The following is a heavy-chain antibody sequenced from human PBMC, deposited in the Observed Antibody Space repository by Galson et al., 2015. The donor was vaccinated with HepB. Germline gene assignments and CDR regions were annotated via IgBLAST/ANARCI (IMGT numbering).Heavy chain of an antibody. CDR2: ISYDGSNK. D-gene: IGHD3-10*02. CDR1: GFTFSSYG. J-gene: IGHJ4*02. Sequence: SLRLSCAASGFTFSSYGMHWVRQAPGKGLEWVAVISYDGSNKYYADSVKGRFSISRDNSKNTLYLQMNSLRAEDTAVYYCAKSAVRGAARKGLQSGFDYCGQGTLVTVSS. CDR3: AKSAVRGAARKGLQSGFDY. V-gene: IGHV3-30*18.